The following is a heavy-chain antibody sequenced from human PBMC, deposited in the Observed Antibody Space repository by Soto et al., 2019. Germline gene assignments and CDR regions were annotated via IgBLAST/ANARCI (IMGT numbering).Heavy chain of an antibody. CDR2: IYAGDNA. J-gene: IGHJ3*02. CDR1: GLTVTSNY. V-gene: IGHV3-66*01. CDR3: AREEEAFDI. Sequence: EVQLVQSGGGSVQPGGSLRLSCAASGLTVTSNYMYWVRQVPGKGLEWVSVIYAGDNAYYADSVRGRFTVSRDNSKNTLYLQMSSLRAEDTAVYYCAREEEAFDIWGQGTMVTVSS.